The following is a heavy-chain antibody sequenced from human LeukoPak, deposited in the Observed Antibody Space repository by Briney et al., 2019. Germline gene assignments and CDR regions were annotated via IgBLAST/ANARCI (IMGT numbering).Heavy chain of an antibody. Sequence: ASMKVSCKVSGYTLTELSMHWVRQAPVKGLEWMGGFDPEDGETIYAQKFQGRVTITADESTSTAYMELSSLRSEDTAVYYCASSYYVLRFLEWSFDYWGQGTLVTVSS. CDR2: FDPEDGET. D-gene: IGHD3-3*01. J-gene: IGHJ4*02. CDR1: GYTLTELS. CDR3: ASSYYVLRFLEWSFDY. V-gene: IGHV1-24*01.